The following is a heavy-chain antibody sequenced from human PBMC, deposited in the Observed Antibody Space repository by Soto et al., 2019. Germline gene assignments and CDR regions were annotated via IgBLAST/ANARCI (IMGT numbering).Heavy chain of an antibody. D-gene: IGHD3-22*01. J-gene: IGHJ4*02. CDR2: ISGSGGST. CDR1: GFTFSSYA. CDR3: AKEEDSSGYYYANFDY. Sequence: EVQLLESWGGLVQPGGSLRLSCAASGFTFSSYAISLVRQAPGKGLEWVSAISGSGGSTYYADSVKGRFTISRDNSKNTLYLQMNSLRAEDTAVYYCAKEEDSSGYYYANFDYWGQGTLVTVSS. V-gene: IGHV3-23*01.